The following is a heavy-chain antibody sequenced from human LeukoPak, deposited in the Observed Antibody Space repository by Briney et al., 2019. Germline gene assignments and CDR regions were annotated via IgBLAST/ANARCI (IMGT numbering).Heavy chain of an antibody. CDR3: ARQGLYDSSDFWTFQH. D-gene: IGHD3/OR15-3a*01. Sequence: PGGSLRLSCAASGFTFSDYDMSWIRQTPEKGLEWLSYISSSSGYKNYADSLKGRFTISRDNAKNSVYLQMNSLRAEDTAVYYCARQGLYDSSDFWTFQHWGQGTLVTVSS. CDR2: ISSSSGYK. CDR1: GFTFSDYD. V-gene: IGHV3-11*03. J-gene: IGHJ1*01.